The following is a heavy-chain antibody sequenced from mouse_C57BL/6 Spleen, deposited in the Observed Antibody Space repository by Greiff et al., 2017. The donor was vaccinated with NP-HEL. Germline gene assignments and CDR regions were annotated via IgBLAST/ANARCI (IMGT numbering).Heavy chain of an antibody. CDR3: ARHAEGFDY. CDR1: GFPFSDYG. Sequence: EVHLVESGGGLVQPGGSLKLSCAASGFPFSDYGMAWVRQAPRKGPEWVAFISNLAYSIYYADPVTGRFPISRENAKDTLDLGMSSLRSEDTAMYYCARHAEGFDYWGQGTTLTVSS. CDR2: ISNLAYSI. J-gene: IGHJ2*01. V-gene: IGHV5-15*01.